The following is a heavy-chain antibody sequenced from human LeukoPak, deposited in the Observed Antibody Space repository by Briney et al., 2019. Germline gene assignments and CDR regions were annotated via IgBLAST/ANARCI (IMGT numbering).Heavy chain of an antibody. CDR3: AKAYAYDILTGYPNYFDY. Sequence: SLRLSCAASGFTFDDYAMHWVRQAPGKGLEWVSGISWNSGSIGYADSVKGRFTISRDNAKNSLYLQMNSLRAEDTALYYCAKAYAYDILTGYPNYFDYWGQGTLVTVSS. CDR1: GFTFDDYA. D-gene: IGHD3-9*01. J-gene: IGHJ4*02. CDR2: ISWNSGSI. V-gene: IGHV3-9*01.